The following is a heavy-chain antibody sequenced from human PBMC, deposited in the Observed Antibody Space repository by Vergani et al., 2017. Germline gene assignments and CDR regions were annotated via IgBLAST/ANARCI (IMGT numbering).Heavy chain of an antibody. Sequence: EVQMVESGGGLVQPGGSLRLSCAASGFTFRSYWMSWVRQAPGKGLEWVVNIQQDGSEKYYVDSVKGRFTISRDNSKNSLYLQMNSLRAEDTAVYYCARDLNRNWFDPWGQGTLVTVSS. V-gene: IGHV3-7*03. J-gene: IGHJ5*02. D-gene: IGHD1-14*01. CDR1: GFTFRSYW. CDR2: IQQDGSEK. CDR3: ARDLNRNWFDP.